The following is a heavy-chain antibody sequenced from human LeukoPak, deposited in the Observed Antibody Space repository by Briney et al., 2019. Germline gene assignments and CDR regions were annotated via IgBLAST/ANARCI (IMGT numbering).Heavy chain of an antibody. V-gene: IGHV3-48*03. J-gene: IGHJ4*02. Sequence: GGSLRLSCAASGFTFKIYKMNWVRQAPGKGLEWVSYITSGGSYTYYADSVKGRFTISRDNAKNSLYLQMNSLRVEDTAVYYCARIVSGNYAAYYFDYWGQGTLVTVSS. CDR3: ARIVSGNYAAYYFDY. CDR2: ITSGGSYT. D-gene: IGHD1-26*01. CDR1: GFTFKIYK.